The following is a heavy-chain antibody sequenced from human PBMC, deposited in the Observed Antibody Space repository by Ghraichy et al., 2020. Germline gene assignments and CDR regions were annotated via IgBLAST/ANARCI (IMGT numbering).Heavy chain of an antibody. J-gene: IGHJ6*02. CDR2: ISGSGSTM. Sequence: GESLNISCVGSGFSFSSYEMNWVRQAAGEGLEWVSYISGSGSTMYYADSVRGRFTISRDNANNSLYLQMNSLRAEDAAVYYCARQSSPPWKITARYYYNAMDVWGQGTTVTISS. V-gene: IGHV3-48*03. D-gene: IGHD1-20*01. CDR1: GFSFSSYE. CDR3: ARQSSPPWKITARYYYNAMDV.